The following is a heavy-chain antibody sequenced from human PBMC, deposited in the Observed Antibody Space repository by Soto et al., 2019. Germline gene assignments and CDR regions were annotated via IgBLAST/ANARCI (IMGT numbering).Heavy chain of an antibody. V-gene: IGHV4-39*01. CDR2: IYYSGST. CDR3: ARTATRQWLGNFDY. Sequence: SETLSLTCTVSGGSISSSSYYWGWIRQPPGKGLEWIGSIYYSGSTYYNPSLKSRVTISVDTSKNQFSLKLSSVTAADTAVYYCARTATRQWLGNFDYWGQGTLVTVSS. D-gene: IGHD6-19*01. CDR1: GGSISSSSYY. J-gene: IGHJ4*02.